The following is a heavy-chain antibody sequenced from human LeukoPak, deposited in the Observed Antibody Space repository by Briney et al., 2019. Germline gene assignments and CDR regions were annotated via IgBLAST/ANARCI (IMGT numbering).Heavy chain of an antibody. J-gene: IGHJ4*02. V-gene: IGHV4-61*02. CDR3: ARGYSSSWYVGY. CDR2: IYTSGST. D-gene: IGHD6-13*01. Sequence: SETLSLTCTVSGGSISSGSDYWSWIRQPAGKGLEWIGRIYTSGSTNYNPSLKSRVTISVDTSKDQFSLKLSSVTAADTAVYYCARGYSSSWYVGYWGQGTLVTVSS. CDR1: GGSISSGSDY.